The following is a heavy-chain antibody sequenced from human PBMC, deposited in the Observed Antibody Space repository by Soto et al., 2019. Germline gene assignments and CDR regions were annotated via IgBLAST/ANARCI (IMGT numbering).Heavy chain of an antibody. D-gene: IGHD6-19*01. V-gene: IGHV4-39*02. CDR3: AIPPPIEVAGPDY. Sequence: SETLSLTCTVSGGSISGSPYHWGWIRQPPGKGLEWIGSIGDNGAVYYNPSLTGRATLLVDTSKNRFSLNLNSVTAADTAVYYCAIPPPIEVAGPDYWGQGTLVTVSS. J-gene: IGHJ4*02. CDR1: GGSISGSPYH. CDR2: IGDNGAV.